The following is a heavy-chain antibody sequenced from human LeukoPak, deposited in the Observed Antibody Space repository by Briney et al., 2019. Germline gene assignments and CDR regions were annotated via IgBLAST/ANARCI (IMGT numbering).Heavy chain of an antibody. CDR2: IIPIFGTA. D-gene: IGHD3-10*01. J-gene: IGHJ5*02. CDR3: ARARRVSSGSYYNFNWFDP. V-gene: IGHV1-69*01. CDR1: GGTFSSYA. Sequence: ASVKVSCKASGGTFSSYAISWVRQAPGQGLEWMGGIIPIFGTANYAQKFQGRVTITADESTSTAYMELSSLRSEDTAVYYCARARRVSSGSYYNFNWFDPWGQGTLVTVSS.